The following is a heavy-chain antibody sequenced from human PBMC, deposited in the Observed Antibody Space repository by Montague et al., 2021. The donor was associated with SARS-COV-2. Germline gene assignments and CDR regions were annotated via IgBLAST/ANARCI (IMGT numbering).Heavy chain of an antibody. CDR3: AKGFDY. J-gene: IGHJ4*02. V-gene: IGHV4-59*01. Sequence: SETLSLTCTVSGGSISSYYWSLLRPPPRKLLECVCNIYYSGSTNYNPSLKSRVTITVDTTKNQFSLKLSSATAADTAVYYCAKGFDYWGQGTLDTVSS. CDR1: GGSISSYY. CDR2: IYYSGST.